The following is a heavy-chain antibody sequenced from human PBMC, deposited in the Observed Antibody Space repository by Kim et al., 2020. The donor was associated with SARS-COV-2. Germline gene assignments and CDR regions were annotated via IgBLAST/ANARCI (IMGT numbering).Heavy chain of an antibody. V-gene: IGHV4-31*03. CDR3: ARSAGRYFGTVDCFNV. Sequence: SETLSLTCSVSGGSITSVGHYWSWIRQLPGKGLEWIAYIYYSGSTYSHPSLKSRLSISRDTSNNRFSLTLTSVTAADTALYYCARSAGRYFGTVDCFNVWGQGTVVIVSA. CDR2: IYYSGST. CDR1: GGSITSVGHY. D-gene: IGHD2-21*01. J-gene: IGHJ3*01.